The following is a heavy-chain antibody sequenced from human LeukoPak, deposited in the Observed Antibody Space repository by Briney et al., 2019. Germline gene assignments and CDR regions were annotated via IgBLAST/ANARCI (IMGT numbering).Heavy chain of an antibody. D-gene: IGHD3-10*01. CDR1: GGTFSSYA. V-gene: IGHV1-69*04. CDR2: IIPILGIA. CDR3: ARPNGSGSFNWFDP. J-gene: IGHJ5*02. Sequence: SVKVSCKASGGTFSSYAISWVRQAPGQGLEWMGRIIPILGIANYAQKFQGRVTITADKSTSTAYMELSSLRSEDTAVYYRARPNGSGSFNWFDPWGQGTLVTVSS.